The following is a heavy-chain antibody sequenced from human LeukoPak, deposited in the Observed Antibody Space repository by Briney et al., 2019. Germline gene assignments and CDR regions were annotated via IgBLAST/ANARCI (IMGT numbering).Heavy chain of an antibody. CDR2: IHYSGST. V-gene: IGHV4-59*12. D-gene: IGHD3-10*01. CDR3: ARDLAYGSGFDAFDI. J-gene: IGHJ3*02. Sequence: SETLSLTCTVSGGSISSSYWNWIRQPPGRGLEWIGDIHYSGSTNYNPSLKSRVTISVDTSKNQFSLKLSSVTAADTAVYYCARDLAYGSGFDAFDIWGQGTMVTVSS. CDR1: GGSISSSY.